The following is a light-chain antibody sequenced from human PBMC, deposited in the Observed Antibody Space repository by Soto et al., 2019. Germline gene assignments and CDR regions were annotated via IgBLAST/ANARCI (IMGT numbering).Light chain of an antibody. V-gene: IGKV3-15*01. CDR2: AAS. J-gene: IGKJ1*01. Sequence: EIVMTQSPAPLSVSSGGRATLSWRASQSVSSYLAWYQQKPGQAPRLLIYAASTRATGCPARFSGSGSGTEFTLTISSLQSEDFAVYYCHQYNKWPWTFGQGTKVDIK. CDR3: HQYNKWPWT. CDR1: QSVSSY.